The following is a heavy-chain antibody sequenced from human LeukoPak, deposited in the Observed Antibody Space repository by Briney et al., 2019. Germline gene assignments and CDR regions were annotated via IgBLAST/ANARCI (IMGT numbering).Heavy chain of an antibody. D-gene: IGHD5-24*01. CDR2: IIWYSGSI. Sequence: SLRLSCSASGFTFDDFAMHWVRQAPGGGVVGGSGIIWYSGSIGYAVSLKGRVTISRDNAKNSLYLQLNCLSAEDMALYYCARWGSELPDDAFDIWGQGAIVTVSS. J-gene: IGHJ3*02. V-gene: IGHV3-9*03. CDR3: ARWGSELPDDAFDI. CDR1: GFTFDDFA.